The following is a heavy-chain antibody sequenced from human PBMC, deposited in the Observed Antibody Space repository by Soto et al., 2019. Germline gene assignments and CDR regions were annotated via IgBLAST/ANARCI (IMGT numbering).Heavy chain of an antibody. V-gene: IGHV1-69*06. D-gene: IGHD2-2*01. CDR3: ARQRAMPPHFYSGMDV. J-gene: IGHJ6*02. CDR1: GGTFGSHT. Sequence: QVHLVQSGAEVKKPGSSVKVSCTASGGTFGSHTVTWVRQAPGQGLEWMGEIIPMFGTASYAQKFQGRVTLTADKSTTTAHMELSSLSSDDTAVYFCARQRAMPPHFYSGMDVWGQGTTVTVSS. CDR2: IIPMFGTA.